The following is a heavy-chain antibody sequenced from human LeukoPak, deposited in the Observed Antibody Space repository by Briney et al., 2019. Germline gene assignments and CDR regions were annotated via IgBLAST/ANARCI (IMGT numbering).Heavy chain of an antibody. V-gene: IGHV3-11*04. J-gene: IGHJ4*02. Sequence: GGSLRLSCAASGFTFSDYYMSWIRQAPGKGLEWVSYISSSGSTIYYADSVKGRFTISRDNAKNSLYLQMNSLRAEDTAVYYCARSRITIFGAVIQGYFDYWGQGTLVTVSS. D-gene: IGHD3-3*01. CDR2: ISSSGSTI. CDR1: GFTFSDYY. CDR3: ARSRITIFGAVIQGYFDY.